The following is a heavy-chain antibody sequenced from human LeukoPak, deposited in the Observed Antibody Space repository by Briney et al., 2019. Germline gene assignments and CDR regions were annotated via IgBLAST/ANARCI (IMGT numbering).Heavy chain of an antibody. CDR2: ISGRSSHV. CDR1: GLRFSDYD. D-gene: IGHD3-16*01. V-gene: IGHV3-21*01. Sequence: GGSLRLSCSASGLRFSDYDMNWVRQAPGKGLEWVSAISGRSSHVYYGESVKGRFTISRDNAKNSLYLQLDSLGVEDTAVYYCGRAFPPLRTSSAGDLWGQGTLVTVSS. J-gene: IGHJ1*01. CDR3: GRAFPPLRTSSAGDL.